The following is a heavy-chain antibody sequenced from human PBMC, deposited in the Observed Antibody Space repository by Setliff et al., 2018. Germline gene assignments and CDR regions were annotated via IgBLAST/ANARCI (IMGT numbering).Heavy chain of an antibody. CDR3: ARLGGSSTSGGFYY. J-gene: IGHJ4*02. CDR2: IYYSGST. CDR1: GGSISSSSYY. Sequence: PSETLSLTCTVSGGSISSSSYYWGWIRQPPGKGLEWIGSIYYSGSTYYNPSLKSRVTISVDTSKRQFSLNLSSVTAADTAVYYCARLGGSSTSGGFYYWGQGTLVTVSS. V-gene: IGHV4-39*01. D-gene: IGHD2-2*01.